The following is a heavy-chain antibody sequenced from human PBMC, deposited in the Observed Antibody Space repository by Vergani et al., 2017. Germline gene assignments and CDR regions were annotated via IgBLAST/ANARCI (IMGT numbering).Heavy chain of an antibody. D-gene: IGHD3-10*01. J-gene: IGHJ6*03. CDR1: VGTFSSYT. V-gene: IGHV1-69*02. CDR2: IIPILGIA. CDR3: ARVVRGVAVRPRGNYYYYYYMDV. Sequence: QVQLVQSGAEVKKPGSSVKVSCKASVGTFSSYTISWVRQAPGQGLEWMGRIIPILGIANYAQKFQGRDPITADKSTSTAYMELCSLRSEDTAVYYCARVVRGVAVRPRGNYYYYYYMDVWGKGTTVTVSS.